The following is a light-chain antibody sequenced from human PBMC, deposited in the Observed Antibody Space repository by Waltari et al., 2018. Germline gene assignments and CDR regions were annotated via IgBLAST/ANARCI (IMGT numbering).Light chain of an antibody. J-gene: IGKJ3*01. CDR1: QDIGHD. V-gene: IGKV1-6*01. CDR2: AAS. CDR3: LQDYDYPLT. Sequence: AIQMTQSPSSLSSSVGDRVTITCRASQDIGHDLGWYQQKPGKAPKLLIYAASSLQSGVPSRFSGAGSGTNFTLTISSLQSEDFATYYCLQDYDYPLTFGPGTKVDI.